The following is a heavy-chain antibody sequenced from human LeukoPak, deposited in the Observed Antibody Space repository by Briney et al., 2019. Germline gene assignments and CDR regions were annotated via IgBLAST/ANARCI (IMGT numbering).Heavy chain of an antibody. D-gene: IGHD2-2*02. CDR3: AKSGGIVPAAISYYYYYMDV. CDR2: ISSSSSYI. Sequence: GRSLRLSCAASGFTFSSYSMNWVRQAPGKGLEWVSSISSSSSYIYYADSVKGRFTISRDNAKNSLYLQMNSLRAEDTAVYYCAKSGGIVPAAISYYYYYMDVWGKGTTVTVSS. V-gene: IGHV3-21*01. CDR1: GFTFSSYS. J-gene: IGHJ6*03.